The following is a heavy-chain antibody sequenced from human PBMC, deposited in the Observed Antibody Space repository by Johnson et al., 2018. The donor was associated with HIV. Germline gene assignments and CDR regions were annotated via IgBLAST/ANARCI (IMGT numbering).Heavy chain of an antibody. CDR3: ARERSGSYYVDAFDI. CDR2: ISSNGGST. J-gene: IGHJ3*02. V-gene: IGHV3-64*01. CDR1: GFTFSSYA. D-gene: IGHD1-26*01. Sequence: VQLVESGGGLVQPGWSLRLSCAASGFTFSSYAMHWVRQAPGKGLEYVSAISSNGGSTYYANSVTGRFTISRDNSKNTLYLQMGSLRAEDMAVYYCARERSGSYYVDAFDIWGQGTMVTVSS.